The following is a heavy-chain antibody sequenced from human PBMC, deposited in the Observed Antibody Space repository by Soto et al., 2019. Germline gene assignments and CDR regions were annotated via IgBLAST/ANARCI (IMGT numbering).Heavy chain of an antibody. CDR3: ATDNISRMYYQFLTCYYVGGGDY. D-gene: IGHD3-9*01. V-gene: IGHV3-15*07. CDR1: GFTFSNAW. Sequence: EVQLVESGGGLVKPGGSLRLSCAASGFTFSNAWMNWVRQAPGKGLEWVGRIKSKTDGGTTDYAAPVKGRFTISRDDSKNTLYLQMNRLKTGGTVVYFCATDNISRMYYQFLTCYYVGGGDYWGQGTLVTVSS. CDR2: IKSKTDGGTT. J-gene: IGHJ4*02.